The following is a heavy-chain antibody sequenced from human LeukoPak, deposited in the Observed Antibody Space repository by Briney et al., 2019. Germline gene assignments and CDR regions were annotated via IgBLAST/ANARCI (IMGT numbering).Heavy chain of an antibody. Sequence: PSETLSLTCTVSGGSISSYYWSWIRQPAGKGLEWIGRIYTSGSTNYNPSLKSRVTMSVDTSKNQFSLKLGSVTAADTAVYYCARDSGYSGYDTNWFDPWGQGTLVTVSS. CDR3: ARDSGYSGYDTNWFDP. V-gene: IGHV4-4*07. J-gene: IGHJ5*02. CDR2: IYTSGST. CDR1: GGSISSYY. D-gene: IGHD5-12*01.